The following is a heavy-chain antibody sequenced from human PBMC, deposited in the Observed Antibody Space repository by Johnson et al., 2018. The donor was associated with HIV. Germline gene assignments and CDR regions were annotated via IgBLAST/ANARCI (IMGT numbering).Heavy chain of an antibody. CDR1: GFTFSSYW. CDR2: IKQDGSEK. CDR3: AREVYYDSSGYYVDAFDI. Sequence: VQLVESGGGLVQPGGSLRLSCAASGFTFSSYWMSWVRQAPGKGLEWVANIKQDGSEKYYVDSVKGRFPISRDNAKNSLYLQMNSLRAEDTAVYYCAREVYYDSSGYYVDAFDIWGQGTMVTVSS. V-gene: IGHV3-7*01. J-gene: IGHJ3*02. D-gene: IGHD3-22*01.